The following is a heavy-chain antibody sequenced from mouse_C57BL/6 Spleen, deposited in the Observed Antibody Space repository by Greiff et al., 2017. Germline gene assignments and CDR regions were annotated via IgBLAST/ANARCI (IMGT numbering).Heavy chain of an antibody. CDR1: GYTFTSYW. V-gene: IGHV1-64*01. J-gene: IGHJ2*01. CDR3: ARSSDGRNFDY. D-gene: IGHD1-1*01. CDR2: IHPNSGST. Sequence: QVQLQQPGAELVKPGASVKLSCKASGYTFTSYWMHWVKQRPGQGLEWIGMIHPNSGSTNYNEKFKSKATLTVDKSSSTAYMQLSSLTSEDSAVYYCARSSDGRNFDYWGQGTTLTVSS.